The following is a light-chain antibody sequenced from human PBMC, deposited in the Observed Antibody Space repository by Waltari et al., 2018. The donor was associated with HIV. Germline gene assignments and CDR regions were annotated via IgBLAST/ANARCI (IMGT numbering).Light chain of an antibody. Sequence: QSVLTQPPSASGAPGQRVTISCSGSSSNIGSNTVHWYQQLPGTAPKLLNHSNNQRPSGVPDRFSGSRSGTSASLAISGLQSEDEADYYCAAWDDSLNGPSWVFGGGTKLTVL. J-gene: IGLJ3*02. V-gene: IGLV1-44*01. CDR1: SSNIGSNT. CDR3: AAWDDSLNGPSWV. CDR2: SNN.